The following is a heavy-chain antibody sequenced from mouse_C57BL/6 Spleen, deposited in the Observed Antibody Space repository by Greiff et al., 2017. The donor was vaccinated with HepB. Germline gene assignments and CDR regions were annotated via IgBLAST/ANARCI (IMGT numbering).Heavy chain of an antibody. CDR2: INPNYGTT. CDR3: ASEDYYGSRRDFDY. V-gene: IGHV1-39*01. D-gene: IGHD1-1*01. J-gene: IGHJ2*01. Sequence: EVQLQQSGPELVKPGASVKISCKASGYSFTDYNMNWVKQSNGKSLEWIGVINPNYGTTSYNQKFKGKATLTVDQSSSTAYRQLNSLTSEDSAVYYCASEDYYGSRRDFDYWGQGTTLTVSS. CDR1: GYSFTDYN.